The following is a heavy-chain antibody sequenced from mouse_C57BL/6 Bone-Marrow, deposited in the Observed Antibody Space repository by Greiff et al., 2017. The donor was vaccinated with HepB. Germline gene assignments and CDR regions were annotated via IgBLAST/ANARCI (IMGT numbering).Heavy chain of an antibody. J-gene: IGHJ3*01. Sequence: VQLQQSGAELVRPGTSVKVSCKASGYAFTNYLIEWVKQRPGQGLEWIGVINPGSGGTNYNEKFKGKATLTADKSSSTAYMQLSSLTSEDSAVYFCARLGDGYYLLPYWGQGTLVTVSA. CDR3: ARLGDGYYLLPY. CDR2: INPGSGGT. V-gene: IGHV1-54*01. D-gene: IGHD2-3*01. CDR1: GYAFTNYL.